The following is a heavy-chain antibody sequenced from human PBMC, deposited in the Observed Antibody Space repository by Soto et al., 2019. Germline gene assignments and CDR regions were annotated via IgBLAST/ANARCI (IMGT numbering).Heavy chain of an antibody. CDR3: ARDHMVVVPAAIGDWLDR. D-gene: IGHD2-2*01. J-gene: IGHJ5*02. CDR2: ISSSSSTI. V-gene: IGHV3-48*02. Sequence: LCGAACRISLSSYSINWVRQGKEKALQLVSYISSSSSTIYYADSVKGRFTISRDNAKNSLYLQMKSLREEDTAGYYWARDHMVVVPAAIGDWLDRWGQGTLVT. CDR1: RISLSSYS.